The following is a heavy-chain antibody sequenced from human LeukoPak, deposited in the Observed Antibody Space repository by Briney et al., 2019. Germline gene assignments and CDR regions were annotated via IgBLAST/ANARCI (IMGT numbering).Heavy chain of an antibody. CDR1: GGSISSSSYY. CDR3: ARSKYYYDSSGYYPGYFQH. Sequence: SETPSLTCTVSGGSISSSSYYWGWIRQPPGKGLEWIGSIYYSGSTYYNPSLKSRVTISVDTSKTQFSLKLSSVTAADTAVYYCARSKYYYDSSGYYPGYFQHWGQGTLVTVSS. D-gene: IGHD3-22*01. V-gene: IGHV4-39*01. J-gene: IGHJ1*01. CDR2: IYYSGST.